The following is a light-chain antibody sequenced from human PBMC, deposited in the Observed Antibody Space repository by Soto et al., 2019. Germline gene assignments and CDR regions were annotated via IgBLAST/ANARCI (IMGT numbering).Light chain of an antibody. V-gene: IGKV1-39*01. CDR3: QQNYSSPGT. CDR2: AAS. CDR1: QSIDKY. Sequence: DIQMTQSPSSLSASVGERVTITCRASQSIDKYLNWYQHKPGKAPYLLIYAASHLRSGVPTRFSGSGTGTSFTLTISSLQYEDLATYYCQQNYSSPGTFGRGTKVELK. J-gene: IGKJ1*01.